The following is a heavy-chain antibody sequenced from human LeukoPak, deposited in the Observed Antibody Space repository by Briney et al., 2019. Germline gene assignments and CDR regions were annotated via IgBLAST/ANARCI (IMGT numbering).Heavy chain of an antibody. CDR3: ARGSPYGSFSNWFDP. CDR1: GGSISSYY. CDR2: IYYSGST. D-gene: IGHD6-6*01. J-gene: IGHJ5*02. V-gene: IGHV4-59*01. Sequence: PETLSLTCTVSGGSISSYYWSWIRQPPGKGLEWIGYIYYSGSTNYNPPLKSRVTISVDTSKNQFSLKLSSVTAADTAVYYCARGSPYGSFSNWFDPWGQGTLVTVSS.